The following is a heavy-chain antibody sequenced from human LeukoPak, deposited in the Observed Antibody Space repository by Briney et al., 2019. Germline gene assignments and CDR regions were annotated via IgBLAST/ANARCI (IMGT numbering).Heavy chain of an antibody. CDR2: INHSGST. V-gene: IGHV4-34*01. Sequence: PSETLSLTCAVYGGSFSGYYWSWIRQPPGKGLEWIGEINHSGSTNYNPSLKSRVTILVDTSKNQFSLKLSSVTAADTAVYYCARGSVVVVVPAAMYNWFDPWGQGTLVTVSS. J-gene: IGHJ5*02. D-gene: IGHD2-2*01. CDR3: ARGSVVVVVPAAMYNWFDP. CDR1: GGSFSGYY.